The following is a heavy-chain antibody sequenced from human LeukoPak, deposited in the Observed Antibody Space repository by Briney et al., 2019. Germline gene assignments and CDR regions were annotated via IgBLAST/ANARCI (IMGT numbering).Heavy chain of an antibody. D-gene: IGHD1-26*01. CDR2: IYSGGGT. Sequence: GGSLRLSCAASGFTVSNNYMTWVRQAPGKGPECVSVIYSGGGTYYTDSVRGRFTISRDNSDNTLYLQMNSLRPEDTAVYYCARDFWVHGSYCGAWGQGTLVTVSP. CDR1: GFTVSNNY. V-gene: IGHV3-66*02. J-gene: IGHJ5*02. CDR3: ARDFWVHGSYCGA.